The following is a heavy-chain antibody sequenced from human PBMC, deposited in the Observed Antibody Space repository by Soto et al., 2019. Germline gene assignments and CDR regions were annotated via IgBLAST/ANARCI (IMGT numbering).Heavy chain of an antibody. D-gene: IGHD3-22*01. J-gene: IGHJ4*02. Sequence: ASVKVSCKASGYTFANYAMHWVRQAPGQRLEWMGWINAGNGNTKYSQKFQARVTITRDTSASTAYMELSSLRSEDTAVYYCARVVPVYYDSSGFDYWGQGTLVTVS. CDR3: ARVVPVYYDSSGFDY. CDR1: GYTFANYA. V-gene: IGHV1-3*01. CDR2: INAGNGNT.